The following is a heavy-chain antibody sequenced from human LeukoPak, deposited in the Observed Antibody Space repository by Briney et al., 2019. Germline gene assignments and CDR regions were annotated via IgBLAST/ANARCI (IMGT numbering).Heavy chain of an antibody. CDR1: GGXISRSNFY. J-gene: IGHJ4*02. CDR2: IHYSGST. V-gene: IGHV4-39*01. D-gene: IGHD3-22*01. Sequence: SETLSLTCTVSGGXISRSNFYWGWIRQPPGKGLEWIGSIHYSGSTYYNPSLKSRVTISVDTSKNQFSLKLSSVTAADTAVYYCARPTYYDNSGYYYWGQGTLVTVSS. CDR3: ARPTYYDNSGYYY.